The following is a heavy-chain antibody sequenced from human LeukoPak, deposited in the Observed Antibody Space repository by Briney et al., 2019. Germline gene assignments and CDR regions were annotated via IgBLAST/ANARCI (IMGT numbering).Heavy chain of an antibody. CDR3: ARVWGGYSGYDPPFDY. D-gene: IGHD5-12*01. CDR1: GFTFSSYA. J-gene: IGHJ4*02. Sequence: PGRSLRLSCAASGFTFSSYAMHWVRQAPGKGLEWVAVISYDGSNKYYADSVKGRFTISRDNSKNTLYLQRNSLRAEDTAVYYCARVWGGYSGYDPPFDYWGQGTLVTVSS. CDR2: ISYDGSNK. V-gene: IGHV3-30*04.